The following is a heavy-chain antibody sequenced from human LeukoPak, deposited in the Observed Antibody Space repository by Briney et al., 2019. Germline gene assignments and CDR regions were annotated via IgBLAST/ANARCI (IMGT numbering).Heavy chain of an antibody. V-gene: IGHV3-13*01. CDR3: ARVAKERVGGVYYFDY. D-gene: IGHD1-1*01. CDR1: GFTFSDYD. Sequence: QPGGSLRLSCAASGFTFSDYDMHWVRQATGKGLEWVSAIGIAGDTYYTGSVKGRFTISRENAKNSLYLQMNSLRAGDTAVYYCARVAKERVGGVYYFDYWGQGTLVTVSS. CDR2: IGIAGDT. J-gene: IGHJ4*02.